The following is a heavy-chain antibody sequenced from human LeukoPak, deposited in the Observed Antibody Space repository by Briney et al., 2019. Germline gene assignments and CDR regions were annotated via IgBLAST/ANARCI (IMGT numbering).Heavy chain of an antibody. V-gene: IGHV3-74*01. Sequence: QPGGSLRLSCAASGFTFSSYWMHWVRQAPGKGLVWVSRINSDGSSTSYADSVKGRFTISRDNSKNTLYLQMNSLRAEDTAVYYCARRAGGYSHPYDYWGQGILVTVSS. D-gene: IGHD4-23*01. CDR2: INSDGSST. CDR1: GFTFSSYW. J-gene: IGHJ4*02. CDR3: ARRAGGYSHPYDY.